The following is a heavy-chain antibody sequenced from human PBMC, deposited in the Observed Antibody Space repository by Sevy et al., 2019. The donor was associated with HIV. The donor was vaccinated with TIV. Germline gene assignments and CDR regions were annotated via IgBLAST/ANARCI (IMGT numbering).Heavy chain of an antibody. J-gene: IGHJ4*02. CDR3: ARARIAVAYFDY. CDR1: GGTFSSYA. V-gene: IGHV1-69*13. Sequence: ASVKVSCKASGGTFSSYAISWVRQAPGQGFEWMGGIIPIFGTANYAQKFQGRVTITADESTSTAYMELSSLRSEDTAVYYCARARIAVAYFDYWGQGTLVTVSS. D-gene: IGHD6-19*01. CDR2: IIPIFGTA.